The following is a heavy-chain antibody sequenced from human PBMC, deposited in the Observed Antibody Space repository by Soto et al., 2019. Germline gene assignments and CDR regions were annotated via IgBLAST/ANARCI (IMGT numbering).Heavy chain of an antibody. CDR2: IWYDGSNK. CDR3: ARDEGDTAMAH. CDR1: GFTFSSYG. J-gene: IGHJ4*02. V-gene: IGHV3-33*01. D-gene: IGHD5-18*01. Sequence: GGSLRLSCAASGFTFSSYGMHWVRQAPGKGLEWVAVIWYDGSNKYYADSVKGRFTISRDNSKNTLYLQMNSLRAEDTAVYYCARDEGDTAMAHWGQGTLVTVSS.